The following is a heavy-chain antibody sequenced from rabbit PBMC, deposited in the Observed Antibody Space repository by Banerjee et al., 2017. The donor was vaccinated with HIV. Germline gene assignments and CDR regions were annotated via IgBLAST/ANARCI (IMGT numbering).Heavy chain of an antibody. CDR1: GFSFSASYY. Sequence: QEQLEESGGDLVKPEGSLTLTCTASGFSFSASYYMCWVRQAPGKGLEWITCAYSNSGRTWYASWVNGRFTISSDNAQNTVDLQMNSLTAADTATYFCARAYSSGWYYGMDLWGPGTLVTVS. D-gene: IGHD4-1*01. CDR3: ARAYSSGWYYGMDL. V-gene: IGHV1S43*01. CDR2: AYSNSGRT. J-gene: IGHJ6*01.